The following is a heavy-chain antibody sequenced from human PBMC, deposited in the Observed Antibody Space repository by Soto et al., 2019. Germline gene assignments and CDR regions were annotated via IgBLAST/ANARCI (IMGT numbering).Heavy chain of an antibody. J-gene: IGHJ6*02. Sequence: TCAVSGGSISSGGYSWSWIRQPPGKGLEWIGSIYYSGSTYYNPSLKSRVTISVDTSKNQFSLKLSSVTAADTAVYYCAGPLYSSSWFGSMDVWGQGTTVTVSS. CDR2: IYYSGST. V-gene: IGHV4-30-2*03. D-gene: IGHD6-13*01. CDR1: GGSISSGGYS. CDR3: AGPLYSSSWFGSMDV.